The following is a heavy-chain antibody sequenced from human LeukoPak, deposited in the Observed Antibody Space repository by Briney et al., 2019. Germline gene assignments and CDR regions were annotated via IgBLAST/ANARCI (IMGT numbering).Heavy chain of an antibody. Sequence: PGGSLRLSCAASRFSFSNYWMYWVRQAPGKGLVWVSRVKSDGSNPSYADSVKGRFTISRDNAENMLYLQMNTLGAEDTAVYYCARDIVSGSGSLDYWGQGTLVTVSS. CDR2: VKSDGSNP. CDR1: RFSFSNYW. CDR3: ARDIVSGSGSLDY. V-gene: IGHV3-74*01. D-gene: IGHD3-10*01. J-gene: IGHJ4*02.